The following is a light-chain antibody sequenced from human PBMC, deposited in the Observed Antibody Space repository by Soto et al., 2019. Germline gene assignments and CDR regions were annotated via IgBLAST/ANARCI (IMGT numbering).Light chain of an antibody. J-gene: IGKJ4*01. CDR1: QTVSFGY. CDR2: GAS. V-gene: IGKV3-20*01. CDR3: QQDGSSPRT. Sequence: EIVWTQSPGTLSLSPGDRATLSCRAIQTVSFGYFAWYQQKPGQAPRPLIYGASSRATGLPDRCSGSEAGTDFTLTSSRREPEDFAVYYCQQDGSSPRTFGGGTKVEIK.